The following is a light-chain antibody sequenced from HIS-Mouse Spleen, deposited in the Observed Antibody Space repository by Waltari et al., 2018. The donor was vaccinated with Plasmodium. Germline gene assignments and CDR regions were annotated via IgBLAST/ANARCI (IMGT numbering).Light chain of an antibody. CDR2: EDS. CDR1: ELPQEN. J-gene: IGLJ3*02. CDR3: YSTDSSGNHRV. Sequence: SYELTQPPSVSVSPGQTARLPCSGDELPQENACWYQQKSGPDPVLVIYEDSIRPSGIPERFTGSSSGTMATLTISGAQVEDEADYYCYSTDSSGNHRVFGGGTKLTVL. V-gene: IGLV3-10*01.